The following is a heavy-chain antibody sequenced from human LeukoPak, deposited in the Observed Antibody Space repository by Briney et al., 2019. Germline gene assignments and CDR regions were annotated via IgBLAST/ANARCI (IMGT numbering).Heavy chain of an antibody. J-gene: IGHJ5*02. CDR3: ARAKWKLLRNWFDP. CDR1: GGSISSYY. V-gene: IGHV4-59*01. Sequence: SETLSLTCTVSGGSISSYYWSWIRQPPGKGLEWIGYIYYSGSTNYNPSLKSRVTISVDTSKNQFSLKLSSVTAADTAVYYCARAKWKLLRNWFDPWGQGTLVTVSS. D-gene: IGHD1-26*01. CDR2: IYYSGST.